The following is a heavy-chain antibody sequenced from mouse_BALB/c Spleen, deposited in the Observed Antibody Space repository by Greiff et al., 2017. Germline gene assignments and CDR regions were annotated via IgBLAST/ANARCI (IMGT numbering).Heavy chain of an antibody. D-gene: IGHD2-4*01. CDR1: GFTFTDYY. Sequence: DVKVEESGGGLVQPGGSLRLSCATSGFTFTDYYMSWVRQPPGKALVWLGFIRNKANGYTTEYSASVKGRFTISRDNSQSILYLQMNTLRAEDSATYYCARDIAPRDYAFAYWGQGTLVTVSA. CDR2: IRNKANGYTT. CDR3: ARDIAPRDYAFAY. J-gene: IGHJ3*01. V-gene: IGHV7-3*02.